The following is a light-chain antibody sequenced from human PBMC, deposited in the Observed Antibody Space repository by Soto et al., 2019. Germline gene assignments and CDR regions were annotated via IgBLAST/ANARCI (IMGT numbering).Light chain of an antibody. CDR1: QSVNSSY. J-gene: IGKJ3*01. V-gene: IGKV3D-20*01. CDR2: DAS. CDR3: QQYGSSPGT. Sequence: EIVLTQSPATLSLSPGERATLSCGASQSVNSSYLAWYQQKPGLAPRLLIYDASNRATGIPDRFSGSGSGTDFTLTISRLEPEDFAVYYCQQYGSSPGTFGPGTKVDIK.